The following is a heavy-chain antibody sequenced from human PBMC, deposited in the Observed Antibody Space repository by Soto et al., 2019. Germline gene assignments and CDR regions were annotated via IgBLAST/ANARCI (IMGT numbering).Heavy chain of an antibody. V-gene: IGHV5-51*01. Sequence: LGESLKISCKGSGFSFTSHWIAWVRQMPGKGLECMGIIYPRDSDTRYNPSFQGQITISVDSSISTAYLQWSSLKTSDTAFYYCAKTLVAGPFDIWGQGTMVTVSS. CDR1: GFSFTSHW. CDR3: AKTLVAGPFDI. D-gene: IGHD2-8*02. J-gene: IGHJ3*02. CDR2: IYPRDSDT.